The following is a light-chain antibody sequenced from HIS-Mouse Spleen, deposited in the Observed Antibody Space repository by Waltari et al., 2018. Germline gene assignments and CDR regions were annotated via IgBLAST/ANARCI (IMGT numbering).Light chain of an antibody. Sequence: QSALTQPRSVSGSPGQSVTIPCTGTSSDVGGYNYVSWYQQRPGKAPKLMIYDVSKRPSGVPDRFSGSKSGNTASLTISGLQAEDEADYYCCSYAGSYTGVFGTGTKVTVL. J-gene: IGLJ1*01. CDR1: SSDVGGYNY. CDR2: DVS. V-gene: IGLV2-11*01. CDR3: CSYAGSYTGV.